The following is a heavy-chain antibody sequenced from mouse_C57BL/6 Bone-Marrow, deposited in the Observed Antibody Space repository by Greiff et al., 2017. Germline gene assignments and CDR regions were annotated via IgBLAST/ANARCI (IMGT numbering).Heavy chain of an antibody. J-gene: IGHJ4*01. CDR1: GFTFSSYG. Sequence: EVQGVESGGDLVKPGGSLKLSCAASGFTFSSYGMSWVRQTPDKRLEWVATISSGGSYTYYPDSVKGRFTISRDNAKNTLYLQMSSLKSEDTAMYYCARPPVVADAMDYWGQGTSVTVSS. CDR2: ISSGGSYT. V-gene: IGHV5-6*01. CDR3: ARPPVVADAMDY. D-gene: IGHD1-1*01.